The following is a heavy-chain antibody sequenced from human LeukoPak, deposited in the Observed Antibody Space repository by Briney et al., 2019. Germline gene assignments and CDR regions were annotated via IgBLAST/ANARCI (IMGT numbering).Heavy chain of an antibody. CDR3: ARAGSSSTEYYFDY. V-gene: IGHV3-48*01. J-gene: IGHJ4*02. CDR2: ISSSSSTI. CDR1: GFTFSNYS. Sequence: GGSLRLSCEASGFTFSNYSMNWVRQAPGKGLEWVSYISSSSSTIYYADSVKGRFTISRDNAKNSLYLQMNSLRAEDTAVYYCARAGSSSTEYYFDYWGQGTLVTVSS. D-gene: IGHD6-13*01.